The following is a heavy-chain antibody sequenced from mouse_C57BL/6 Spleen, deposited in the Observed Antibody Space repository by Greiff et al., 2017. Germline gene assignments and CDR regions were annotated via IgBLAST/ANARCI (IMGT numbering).Heavy chain of an antibody. CDR1: GYTFTSYW. V-gene: IGHV1-5*01. J-gene: IGHJ1*03. Sequence: EVQVVESGTVLARPGASVKMSCKTSGYTFTSYWMHWVKQRPGQGLEWIGAIYPGNSDTSYNQKFKGKAKLTAVTSASTAYMELSSLTNEDSAVYYCTFSTVVATRYFDVWGTGTTVTVSS. D-gene: IGHD1-1*01. CDR2: IYPGNSDT. CDR3: TFSTVVATRYFDV.